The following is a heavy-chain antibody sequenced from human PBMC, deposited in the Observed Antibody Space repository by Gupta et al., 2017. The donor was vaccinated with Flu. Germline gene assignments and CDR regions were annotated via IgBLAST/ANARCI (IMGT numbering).Heavy chain of an antibody. V-gene: IGHV4-34*01. CDR1: GGSFSGYY. CDR2: INHSGST. Sequence: QVQLQQWGAGLLKPSETLSLTCAVYGGSFSGYYWSWIRQPPGKGLEWIGEINHSGSTNYNPSLKSRVTISVDTSKNQFSLKLSSVTAADTAVYYCARVGGYSYGYVDYWGQGTLVTVSS. CDR3: ARVGGYSYGYVDY. J-gene: IGHJ4*02. D-gene: IGHD5-18*01.